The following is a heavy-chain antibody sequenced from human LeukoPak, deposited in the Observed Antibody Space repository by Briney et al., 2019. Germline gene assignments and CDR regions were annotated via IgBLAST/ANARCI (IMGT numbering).Heavy chain of an antibody. CDR3: ARGDYYDSTGYLPNFDY. J-gene: IGHJ4*02. V-gene: IGHV3-7*01. CDR1: GFTFSSYW. Sequence: PGGSLRLSCAASGFTFSSYWMSWVRQAPGKGLEWVANIKQDGSERYYVDSVKGRFTISRDNAKNSLYLQMNSLRAEDTAVYYCARGDYYDSTGYLPNFDYWGQGTLVTISS. CDR2: IKQDGSER. D-gene: IGHD3-22*01.